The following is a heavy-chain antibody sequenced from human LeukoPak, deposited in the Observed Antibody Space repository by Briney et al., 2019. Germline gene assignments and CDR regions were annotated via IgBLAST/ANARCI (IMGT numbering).Heavy chain of an antibody. D-gene: IGHD3-22*01. CDR1: GGSFSYYY. CDR3: AREGRYYYDSSGYYFD. J-gene: IGHJ4*02. V-gene: IGHV4-34*01. CDR2: INQSGST. Sequence: SETLSLTCAVYGGSFSYYYWSWIRQPPGKGLEWIGEINQSGSTNYNPSLKSRVTISLDTSKNQFSLKVNSVTAADTAVYYCAREGRYYYDSSGYYFDWGQGTLVTVSS.